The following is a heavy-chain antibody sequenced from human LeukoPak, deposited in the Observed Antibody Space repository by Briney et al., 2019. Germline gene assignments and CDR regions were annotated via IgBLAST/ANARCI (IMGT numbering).Heavy chain of an antibody. J-gene: IGHJ5*02. D-gene: IGHD4-17*01. Sequence: ASVKVSCKASGYTFTSYDINWVRQATAQGLEWIGWINPNSGNTGYAQNFHGRVTMTRNTSISTAYMELSSLRSEDTAVYYCATVTSTSWGQGTLVTVSS. CDR2: INPNSGNT. CDR3: ATVTSTS. CDR1: GYTFTSYD. V-gene: IGHV1-8*01.